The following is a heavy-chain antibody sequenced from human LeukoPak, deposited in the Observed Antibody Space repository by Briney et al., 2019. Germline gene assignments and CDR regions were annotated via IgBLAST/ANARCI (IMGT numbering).Heavy chain of an antibody. CDR3: ARCSSTSCYRD. CDR1: GYTFTSYF. V-gene: IGHV1-46*04. J-gene: IGHJ4*02. CDR2: SNPSGGST. Sequence: ASVKVSCKASGYTFTSYFMHWVRQAPGQGLAWMGISNPSGGSTSYAQKLQGRVTMTRDTSTSTVYMELSSLRSEDTAVYYCARCSSTSCYRDWGQGALVTVSS. D-gene: IGHD2-2*02.